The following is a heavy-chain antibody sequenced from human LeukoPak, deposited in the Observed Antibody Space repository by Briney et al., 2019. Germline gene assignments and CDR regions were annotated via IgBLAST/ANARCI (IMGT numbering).Heavy chain of an antibody. CDR2: MNPNSGNT. Sequence: ASVKVSCKASGYTFTSYDINWVRQATGQGLEWMGWMNPNSGNTGYAQKFQGRVTMTRNTSISTAYMELSSLRSEDTAVYYCARGTAITIFGVVIRSWLDPWGQGTLVTVSS. CDR1: GYTFTSYD. V-gene: IGHV1-8*01. D-gene: IGHD3-3*01. CDR3: ARGTAITIFGVVIRSWLDP. J-gene: IGHJ5*02.